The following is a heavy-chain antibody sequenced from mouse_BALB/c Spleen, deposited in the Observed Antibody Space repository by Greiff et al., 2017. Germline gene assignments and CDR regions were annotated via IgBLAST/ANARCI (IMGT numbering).Heavy chain of an antibody. Sequence: EVQLQQSGPELVKPGASVKISCKASGYSFTGYYMHWVKQSHVKSLEWIGRINPYNGATSYNQNFKDKASLTVDKSSSTAYMELHSLTSEDSAVYYCARPGNYGLAWFAYWGQGTLVTVSA. CDR3: ARPGNYGLAWFAY. CDR2: INPYNGAT. V-gene: IGHV1-31*01. D-gene: IGHD2-1*01. J-gene: IGHJ3*01. CDR1: GYSFTGYY.